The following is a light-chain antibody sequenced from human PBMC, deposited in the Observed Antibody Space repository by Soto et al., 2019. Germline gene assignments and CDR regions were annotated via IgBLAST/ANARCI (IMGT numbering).Light chain of an antibody. CDR1: RDIRDF. CDR3: QHYDSLPPYI. Sequence: EIPMTQSPSSLSVSVGDRVTITCQASRDIRDFLNWYQQKPGKDPKLLIFDASNLEEGVPPRFSGSGSGTDFTFSSSSVQPEDVATYYCQHYDSLPPYIFGQGTKLDIK. V-gene: IGKV1-33*01. J-gene: IGKJ2*01. CDR2: DAS.